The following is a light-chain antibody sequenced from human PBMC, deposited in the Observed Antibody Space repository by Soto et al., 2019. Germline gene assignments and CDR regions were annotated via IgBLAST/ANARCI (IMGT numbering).Light chain of an antibody. CDR2: GAS. V-gene: IGKV3D-7*01. CDR1: QSVSSNH. CDR3: QQDYNLPWT. Sequence: EIVLTQSPGTLSLSPGERATLSCRASQSVSSNHLAWYQQKTGQAPRLLIYGASTRATGIPARFSGSGSGTDFTLTISSLQPEDFAVYYCQQDYNLPWTFGQGTKWIS. J-gene: IGKJ1*01.